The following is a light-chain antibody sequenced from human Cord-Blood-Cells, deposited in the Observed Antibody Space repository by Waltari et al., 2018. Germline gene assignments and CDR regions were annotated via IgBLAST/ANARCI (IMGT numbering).Light chain of an antibody. CDR3: QQYDSTPIT. CDR1: QRVLYSSNNKNY. CDR2: CAS. J-gene: IGKJ5*01. V-gene: IGKV4-1*01. Sequence: DIVMTKSPDSLAVSLGERATINCKSSQRVLYSSNNKNYYAWYQQKPGQPPKLLIDCASTRESGVPDRSRGSGSETDFTLTISSLQAEDVAVYYCQQYDSTPITVGQVTLLEIK.